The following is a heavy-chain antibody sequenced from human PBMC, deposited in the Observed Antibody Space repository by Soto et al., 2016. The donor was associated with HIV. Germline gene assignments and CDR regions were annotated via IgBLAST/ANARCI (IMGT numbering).Heavy chain of an antibody. J-gene: IGHJ6*02. CDR1: GFTFSSYW. D-gene: IGHD2-15*01. CDR3: EGYCSGGSCYGMDV. V-gene: IGHV3-74*01. CDR2: INSDGSST. Sequence: EVQLVESGGGLVQPGGSLRLSCAASGFTFSSYWMHWVRQAPGKGLVWVSRINSDGSSTSYADSVKGRFTISRDNAKNTLYLQMNSLRAEDTAVYYCEGYCSGGSCYGMDVWGQGTTVTVSS.